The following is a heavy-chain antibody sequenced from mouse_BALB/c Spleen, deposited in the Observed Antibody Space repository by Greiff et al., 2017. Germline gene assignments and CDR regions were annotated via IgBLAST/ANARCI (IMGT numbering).Heavy chain of an antibody. D-gene: IGHD1-2*01. V-gene: IGHV5-12-1*01. CDR2: ISSGGGST. Sequence: EVQGVESGGGLAKPGGSLKLSCAASGFAFSSYDMSWVRQTPEKRLEWVAYISSGGGSTYYPDTVKGRFTISRDNAKNTLYLQMSSLKSEDTAMYYCARHHYGCDYWGQGTTLTVSS. J-gene: IGHJ2*01. CDR3: ARHHYGCDY. CDR1: GFAFSSYD.